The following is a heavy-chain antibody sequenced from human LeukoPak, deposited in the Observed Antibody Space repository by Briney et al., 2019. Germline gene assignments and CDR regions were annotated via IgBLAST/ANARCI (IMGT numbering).Heavy chain of an antibody. CDR1: GYTFTRYY. V-gene: IGHV1-46*01. Sequence: ASVKVSCKASGYTFTRYYMHWVRQAPGQGLEWMGIINPSGGSTSYAQKFQGRVTMTRDTSTSTDDMELSSLRSEDTAMYYCARDFEYSNGYFDYWGQGTLVTVSS. J-gene: IGHJ4*02. CDR2: INPSGGST. CDR3: ARDFEYSNGYFDY. D-gene: IGHD4-11*01.